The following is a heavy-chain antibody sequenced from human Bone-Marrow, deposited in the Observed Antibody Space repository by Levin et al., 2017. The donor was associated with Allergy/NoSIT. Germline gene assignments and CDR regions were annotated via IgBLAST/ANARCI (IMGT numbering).Heavy chain of an antibody. J-gene: IGHJ1*01. V-gene: IGHV4-59*01. CDR2: MFDSVNT. Sequence: GSLRLSCSVSGGSISSYYWTWIRQPPGKGLEWIGSMFDSVNTNFNPSLRSRVTMSIDTSENQFSLRLTSVTAADSAMYYCARGRARGVLGDFQHWGQGTLVTVAS. CDR3: ARGRARGVLGDFQH. CDR1: GGSISSYY. D-gene: IGHD3-10*01.